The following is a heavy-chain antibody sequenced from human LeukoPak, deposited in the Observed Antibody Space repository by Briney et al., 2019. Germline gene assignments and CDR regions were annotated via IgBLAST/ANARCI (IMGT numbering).Heavy chain of an antibody. CDR2: TNWNGGST. CDR1: AFTFDDYG. Sequence: GGSLRLSCAAAAFTFDDYGMSWDRQAQGKWLGWVSGTNWNGGSTGYADSGKGRFTISRDNAKTSVYLQMNSLRAEDTALYCCARVGYCSSTSCYTPIDYWGQGTLVTVSS. J-gene: IGHJ4*02. D-gene: IGHD2-2*02. V-gene: IGHV3-20*04. CDR3: ARVGYCSSTSCYTPIDY.